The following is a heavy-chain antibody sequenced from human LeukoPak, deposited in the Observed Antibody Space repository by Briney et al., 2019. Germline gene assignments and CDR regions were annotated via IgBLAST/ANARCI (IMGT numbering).Heavy chain of an antibody. CDR3: ARDFDWQVTGALGY. CDR2: IKQDGSEK. D-gene: IGHD3-9*01. J-gene: IGHJ4*02. CDR1: GCTFSSYW. V-gene: IGHV3-7*01. Sequence: GGSLRLSCAASGCTFSSYWMSWVRQAPGKGLEWVANIKQDGSEKYYVDSVEGRFTISRDNAKNSLYLQMNSLRAEDTAVYYCARDFDWQVTGALGYWGQGTLVTVSS.